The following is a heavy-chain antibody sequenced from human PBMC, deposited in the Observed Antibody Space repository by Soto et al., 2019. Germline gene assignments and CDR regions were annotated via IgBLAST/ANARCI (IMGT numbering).Heavy chain of an antibody. CDR1: GFTFSSYA. Sequence: EVQLLESGGGLAQPGGSLRLSCAASGFTFSSYAMSWVRQGPGKGLEWVSAISGSGASTFYPYSVKGRFTVSRDNPKNSLYLQMTSRRAEDTPVYYCAKATIRFLDTYGMDVWGQGTTVAFAS. V-gene: IGHV3-23*01. D-gene: IGHD3-3*01. CDR3: AKATIRFLDTYGMDV. J-gene: IGHJ6*02. CDR2: ISGSGAST.